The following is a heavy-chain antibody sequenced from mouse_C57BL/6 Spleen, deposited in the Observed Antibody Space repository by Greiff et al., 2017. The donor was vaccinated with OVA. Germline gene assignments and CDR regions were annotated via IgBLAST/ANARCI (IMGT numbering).Heavy chain of an antibody. V-gene: IGHV1-15*01. CDR3: TRGYGNYEAMDY. D-gene: IGHD2-10*02. CDR2: IDPETGGT. CDR1: GYTFTDYE. J-gene: IGHJ4*01. Sequence: QVQLQQSGAELVRPGASVTLSCKASGYTFTDYEMHWVKQTPVHGLEWIGAIDPETGGTAYNQKFKGKAILTADKSSRTAYMGLRSLTSEDSAVYYCTRGYGNYEAMDYWGQGTSVTVSS.